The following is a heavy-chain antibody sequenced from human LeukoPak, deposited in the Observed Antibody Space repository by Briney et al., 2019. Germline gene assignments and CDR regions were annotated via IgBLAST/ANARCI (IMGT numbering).Heavy chain of an antibody. CDR1: GFSFSSYW. J-gene: IGHJ5*02. D-gene: IGHD2-8*01. CDR2: INQDGSEK. V-gene: IGHV3-7*01. Sequence: GGSLRLSCAASGFSFSSYWMSWVRQAPGKGLEWVASINQDGSEKYYVDSVKGRFTISRDNAKNSLYVQMNSLRAEDTALYYCARVSAVMVYENWFDPWGQGTLVTVSS. CDR3: ARVSAVMVYENWFDP.